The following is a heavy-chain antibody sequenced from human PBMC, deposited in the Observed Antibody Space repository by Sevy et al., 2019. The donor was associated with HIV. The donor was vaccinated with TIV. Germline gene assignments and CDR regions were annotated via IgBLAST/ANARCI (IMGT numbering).Heavy chain of an antibody. J-gene: IGHJ4*02. Sequence: GGSLRLSCAASGFTFSSYAMHWVRQAPGKGLEWVAVISYDGSNKYYADSVKGRFTISRDNSKNTLYLQINSLRAEDTAVYYCARAMVEAGTYFDYWGQGTLVTVSS. CDR3: ARAMVEAGTYFDY. CDR1: GFTFSSYA. D-gene: IGHD6-19*01. CDR2: ISYDGSNK. V-gene: IGHV3-30-3*01.